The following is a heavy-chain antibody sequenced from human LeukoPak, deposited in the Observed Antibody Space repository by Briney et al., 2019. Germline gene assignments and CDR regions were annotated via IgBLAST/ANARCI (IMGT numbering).Heavy chain of an antibody. Sequence: GGSLRLSCADSGFSFSGYAMTWVGQAPGKRVEWVSVISGGGDRGDYAETVKGGFTISRENSSNTLYLQMNRLRAEDTALYYCAKDISYVDYFFGYFQYWGQGSLVTVSS. CDR3: AKDISYVDYFFGYFQY. J-gene: IGHJ1*01. V-gene: IGHV3-23*01. CDR2: ISGGGDRG. D-gene: IGHD4-17*01. CDR1: GFSFSGYA.